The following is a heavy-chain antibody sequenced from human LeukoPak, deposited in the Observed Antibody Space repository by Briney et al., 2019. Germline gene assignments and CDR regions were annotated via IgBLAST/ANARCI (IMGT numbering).Heavy chain of an antibody. D-gene: IGHD2/OR15-2a*01. CDR3: ATQILLCHYP. J-gene: IGHJ5*02. Sequence: PSETLSLTCTVSGDSISSSSYYWGWIRQPPGKGLEWIGTIFYSGSTYYNPSLKSRVTISVDTSKNQFSLKLSSVTAEDTAVYYCATQILLCHYPWGQGTLVTVSS. CDR2: IFYSGST. CDR1: GDSISSSSYY. V-gene: IGHV4-39*01.